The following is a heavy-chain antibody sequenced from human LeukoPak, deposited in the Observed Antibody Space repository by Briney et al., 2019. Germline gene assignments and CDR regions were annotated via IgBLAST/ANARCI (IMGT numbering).Heavy chain of an antibody. CDR2: INHSGST. CDR1: GGSFSGYY. CDR3: ARQRIAARPDEDGAIDY. V-gene: IGHV4-34*01. Sequence: PSETLSLTCAVYGGSFSGYYWSRIRQPPGKGLEWIVEINHSGSTNYNPSLKSRVTISVDTSKKQFSLKLSSVTAADTAVYYCARQRIAARPDEDGAIDYWGQGTLVAVSS. D-gene: IGHD6-6*01. J-gene: IGHJ4*02.